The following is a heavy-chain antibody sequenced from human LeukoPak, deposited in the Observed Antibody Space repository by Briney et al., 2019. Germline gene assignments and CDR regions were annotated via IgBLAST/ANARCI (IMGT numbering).Heavy chain of an antibody. CDR1: GGSISSYY. D-gene: IGHD6-6*01. Sequence: SETLSLTCTVSGGSISSYYRSWIRQPPGKGLEWIWYIYYSGSTNCSPSLKSRVPISATIPKNQFSLKLSSVTAADTAVYYCARVKQVGYYYYYMDVGGKGPTVTVS. CDR3: ARVKQVGYYYYYMDV. V-gene: IGHV4-59*01. J-gene: IGHJ6*03. CDR2: IYYSGST.